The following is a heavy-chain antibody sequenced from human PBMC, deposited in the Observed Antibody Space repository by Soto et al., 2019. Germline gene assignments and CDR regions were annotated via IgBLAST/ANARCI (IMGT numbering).Heavy chain of an antibody. Sequence: SVKVSCKTSGYTFRTSAMSWVRQGGGQGLEWMGSIIPLLDMANYAHHFQGRVAITADKSTATVYLDLSSLRSDDTAVYYCARGSAAAVHNGYFEFWGQGTLVSVSS. CDR1: GYTFRTSA. CDR2: IIPLLDMA. J-gene: IGHJ4*02. CDR3: ARGSAAAVHNGYFEF. V-gene: IGHV1-69*04. D-gene: IGHD6-25*01.